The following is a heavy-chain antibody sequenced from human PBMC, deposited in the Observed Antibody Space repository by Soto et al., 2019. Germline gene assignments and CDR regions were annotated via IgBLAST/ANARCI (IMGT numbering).Heavy chain of an antibody. CDR1: GGSIRNVY. Sequence: KPXETLSLTCTVSGGSIRNVYWSWIRQAPGKGLEWIGFIFHSGNAKYNPSLKSRVTISVDTSKNQFSLSLDSVTAADTAVYFCARAHAPTLPFDSWGQGTLVTVSS. D-gene: IGHD2-15*01. J-gene: IGHJ4*01. CDR2: IFHSGNA. CDR3: ARAHAPTLPFDS. V-gene: IGHV4-59*01.